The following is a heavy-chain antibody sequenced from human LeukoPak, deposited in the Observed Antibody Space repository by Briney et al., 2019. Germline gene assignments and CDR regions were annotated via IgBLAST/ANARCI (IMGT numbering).Heavy chain of an antibody. J-gene: IGHJ5*02. CDR3: ASLYCTRTSCKVDP. D-gene: IGHD2-2*01. CDR2: ISYRGST. V-gene: IGHV4-61*01. Sequence: SETLSLACTVSGDSVTADSYYWSWLRQPPGKGLEWIGYISYRGSTTYNPSLRSRVTISVVTSKNQFSLRLSSVTAADTALYYCASLYCTRTSCKVDPWGQGTLVTVSS. CDR1: GDSVTADSYY.